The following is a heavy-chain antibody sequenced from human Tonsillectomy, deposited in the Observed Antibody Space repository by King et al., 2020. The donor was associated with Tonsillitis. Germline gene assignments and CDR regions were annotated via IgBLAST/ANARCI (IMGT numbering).Heavy chain of an antibody. CDR2: IYYSGST. CDR1: GGSISSYY. CDR3: ARSTGP. Sequence: QLQESGPGLVKPSETLSLTCTVSGGSISSYYWSWIRQPPGKGLEWIGYIYYSGSTNYNPSLKSRVTISVDTSKNQFSLKLCSVTAADTAVYYCARSTGPWGQGTLVTVSS. D-gene: IGHD1-14*01. V-gene: IGHV4-59*01. J-gene: IGHJ5*02.